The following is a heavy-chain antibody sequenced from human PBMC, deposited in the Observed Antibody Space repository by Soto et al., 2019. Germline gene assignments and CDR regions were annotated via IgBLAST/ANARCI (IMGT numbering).Heavy chain of an antibody. J-gene: IGHJ6*02. CDR1: GYSFTSYW. CDR3: ARDFYRTGLVYGMDV. D-gene: IGHD3-3*01. V-gene: IGHV5-51*01. CDR2: IYPGDSDT. Sequence: GESLKISCKGSGYSFTSYWIGWVRQMPGKGLEWMGIIYPGDSDTRYSPSFQGQVTISADKSISTAYLQWSSLKASDTAMYYCARDFYRTGLVYGMDVWGQGTTVTVSS.